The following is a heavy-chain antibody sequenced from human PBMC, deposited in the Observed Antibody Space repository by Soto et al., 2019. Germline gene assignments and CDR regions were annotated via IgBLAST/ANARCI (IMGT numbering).Heavy chain of an antibody. CDR1: GYTFSNFG. V-gene: IGHV1-18*01. CDR2: ISPNSEKT. J-gene: IGHJ5*02. D-gene: IGHD3-9*01. CDR3: TKDAKLDDIYTGYLVNDL. Sequence: GASVKVSCKASGYTFSNFGISWVRQAPGEGLEWMGWISPNSEKTKIAQRFQGRVTMTTDISTSTSYLELRGLTSDDTAVYYCTKDAKLDDIYTGYLVNDLWGKEPRVTV.